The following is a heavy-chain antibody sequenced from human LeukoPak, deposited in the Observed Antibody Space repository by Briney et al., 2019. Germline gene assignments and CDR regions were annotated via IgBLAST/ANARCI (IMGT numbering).Heavy chain of an antibody. CDR1: GFTFSSYS. D-gene: IGHD5-18*01. Sequence: GGSLRLSCAASGFTFSSYSMNWVRQAPGKGLEWVSSISSSSSYIYYADSVKGRFTISRDNAKNSLYLQMNSLRAEDTAVYYCARSRGYSYGTTFLDYWGQGTLVTVSS. CDR2: ISSSSSYI. V-gene: IGHV3-21*04. J-gene: IGHJ4*02. CDR3: ARSRGYSYGTTFLDY.